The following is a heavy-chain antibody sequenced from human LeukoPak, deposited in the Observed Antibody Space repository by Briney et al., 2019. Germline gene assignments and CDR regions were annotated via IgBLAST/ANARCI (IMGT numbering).Heavy chain of an antibody. J-gene: IGHJ4*02. CDR3: ARQWLGRRQDYFDY. CDR1: DYSITNGYY. Sequence: SETLSLTCTVSDYSITNGYYWGWIRQPPGKGLEWIGSIYHSGSTYYNPSLKSRVTISVDTSKNQFSLKLSSVTAADTAVYYCARQWLGRRQDYFDYWGQGTLVTVSS. V-gene: IGHV4-38-2*02. D-gene: IGHD6-19*01. CDR2: IYHSGST.